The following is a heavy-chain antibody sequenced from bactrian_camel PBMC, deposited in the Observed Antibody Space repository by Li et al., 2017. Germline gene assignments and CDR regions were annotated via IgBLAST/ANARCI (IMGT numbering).Heavy chain of an antibody. CDR1: GYTWHSYC. CDR3: AAVFVPRGLGICRRGYEYNI. Sequence: HVQLVESGGGQVQAGGSLNVSCEITGYTWHSYCFGWFRQAPGKEREGVARINTRYGVAAYADSVKGRFTISQDAENTLYLQMNSLKPEDTGMYYCAAVFVPRGLGICRRGYEYNICGQGTQVTVS. J-gene: IGHJ4*01. D-gene: IGHD5*01. CDR2: INTRYGVA. V-gene: IGHV3S63*01.